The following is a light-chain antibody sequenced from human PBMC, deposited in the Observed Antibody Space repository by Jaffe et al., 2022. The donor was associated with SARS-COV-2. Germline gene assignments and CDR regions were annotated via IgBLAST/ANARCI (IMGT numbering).Light chain of an antibody. CDR3: QQYYTSPPMYT. CDR2: WAS. Sequence: DIVMTQSPDSLAVSLGERATINCKSSQSVLKNSNNENYLAWYQQKPGQPPKLLIYWASTRESGVPDRFSGSGSGTDFTLTISSLQAEDVAVYYCQQYYTSPPMYTFGQGTKLEIK. V-gene: IGKV4-1*01. CDR1: QSVLKNSNNENY. J-gene: IGKJ2*01.